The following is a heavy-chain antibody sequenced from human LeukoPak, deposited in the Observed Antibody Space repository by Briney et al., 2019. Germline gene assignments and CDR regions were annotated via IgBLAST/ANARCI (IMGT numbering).Heavy chain of an antibody. V-gene: IGHV3-7*03. CDR1: GFTFSSYW. J-gene: IGHJ4*02. Sequence: GGSLRLSCAASGFTFSSYWMSWVRQAPGKGLEWVANIKEDGSEKYYVDSVKGRLTISRDNAKNSLYLQMNSLRVEDTAVYYCARDPTVSSSWYTAASGTFDYWGQGTLATVSS. D-gene: IGHD6-13*01. CDR2: IKEDGSEK. CDR3: ARDPTVSSSWYTAASGTFDY.